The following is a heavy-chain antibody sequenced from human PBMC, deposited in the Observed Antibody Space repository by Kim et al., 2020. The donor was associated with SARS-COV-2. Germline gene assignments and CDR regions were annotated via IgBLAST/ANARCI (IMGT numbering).Heavy chain of an antibody. V-gene: IGHV3-30*18. CDR1: GFTFSSYG. Sequence: GGSLRLSCAASGFTFSSYGMHWVRQAPGKGLEWVAVISYDGSNKYYADSVKGRFTISRDNSKNTLYLQMNSLRAEDTAVYYCAKDCSIVVVVAAPSSDYWGPGTLVTVSS. J-gene: IGHJ4*02. CDR2: ISYDGSNK. D-gene: IGHD2-15*01. CDR3: AKDCSIVVVVAAPSSDY.